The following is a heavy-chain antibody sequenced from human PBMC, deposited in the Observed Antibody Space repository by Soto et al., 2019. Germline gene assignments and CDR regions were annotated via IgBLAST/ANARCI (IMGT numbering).Heavy chain of an antibody. CDR3: ARVIGYCGADGDCLWYDLDS. D-gene: IGHD2-21*02. J-gene: IGHJ4*02. V-gene: IGHV1-3*01. CDR1: GFTFTDYA. Sequence: QVQLVQSGAEVEKPGASVKISCKASGFTFTDYALHWVRQAPGHRLEWMGWINAGTGNTDYSQNFQGRVTITRDASASTVYMELSSLTSEDTAVYYCARVIGYCGADGDCLWYDLDSWGQGTLVTVSS. CDR2: INAGTGNT.